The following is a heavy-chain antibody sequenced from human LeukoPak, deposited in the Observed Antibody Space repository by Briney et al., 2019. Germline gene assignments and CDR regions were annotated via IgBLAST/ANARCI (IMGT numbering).Heavy chain of an antibody. V-gene: IGHV3-11*01. CDR3: AKGVVVSSSWFDY. D-gene: IGHD6-13*01. Sequence: GGSLRLSCAASGFTFSDYYMSWIRQAPGKGLEWVSYISSSGSTIYYADSVKGRFTISRDNAKNSLYLQMNSLRAEDTAVYYCAKGVVVSSSWFDYWGQGTLVTVSS. CDR1: GFTFSDYY. CDR2: ISSSGSTI. J-gene: IGHJ4*02.